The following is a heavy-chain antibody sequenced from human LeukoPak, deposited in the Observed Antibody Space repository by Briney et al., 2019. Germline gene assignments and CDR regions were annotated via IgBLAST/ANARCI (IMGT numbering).Heavy chain of an antibody. CDR3: ASGIVANRIYYYYGMDV. Sequence: SETLSLTCTVSGGSVSSGSYYWSWIRQPPGKGLEWIGYIYYSGSTNYNPSLKSRVTISVDTSKNQFSLKLSSVTAADTAVYYSASGIVANRIYYYYGMDVWGQGTTVTVSS. V-gene: IGHV4-61*01. CDR1: GGSVSSGSYY. CDR2: IYYSGST. J-gene: IGHJ6*02. D-gene: IGHD3-22*01.